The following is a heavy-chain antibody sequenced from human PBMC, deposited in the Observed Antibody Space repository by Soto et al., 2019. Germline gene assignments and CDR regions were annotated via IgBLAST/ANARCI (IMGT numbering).Heavy chain of an antibody. Sequence: GGSLRLSCTASGFTFGDYAMSWFRQAPGKGLEWVGFIRSKAYGGTTEYAASVKGRFTISRDDSKSIAYLQMNSLKTEDTAVYYCTGQYCSGGSCYNYYYYMDVWDKGTTVTVFS. CDR2: IRSKAYGGTT. D-gene: IGHD2-15*01. J-gene: IGHJ6*03. CDR1: GFTFGDYA. V-gene: IGHV3-49*03. CDR3: TGQYCSGGSCYNYYYYMDV.